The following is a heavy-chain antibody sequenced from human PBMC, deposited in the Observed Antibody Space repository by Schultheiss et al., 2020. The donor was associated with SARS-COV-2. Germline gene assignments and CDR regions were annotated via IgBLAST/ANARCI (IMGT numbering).Heavy chain of an antibody. CDR1: GGSISSSTYY. V-gene: IGHV4-39*01. CDR3: AKDAIGSHFDY. J-gene: IGHJ4*02. Sequence: SETLSLTCTVSGGSISSSTYYWGWIRQPPGKGLEWIGSLSYTGSTYYNPSFKSRVTISVDTSKNQFSLRLSSVTAADTAVYFCAKDAIGSHFDYWGQGTLVTVSS. CDR2: LSYTGST. D-gene: IGHD1-26*01.